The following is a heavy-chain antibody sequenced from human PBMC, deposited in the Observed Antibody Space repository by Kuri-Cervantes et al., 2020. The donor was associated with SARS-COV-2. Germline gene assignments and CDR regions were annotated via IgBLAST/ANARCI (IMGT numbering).Heavy chain of an antibody. D-gene: IGHD1-1*01. CDR3: ASGNDFSLDY. V-gene: IGHV4-59*01. CDR1: YASMTSFY. J-gene: IGHJ4*02. Sequence: SETLSLTCTVSYASMTSFYWSWIRQSPGRGLEWIGYIYHTGKSNYSPSLEGRVSMSMAASESRFYLTLTSVTAADTAIYYCASGNDFSLDYWGQGTLVTVSS. CDR2: IYHTGKS.